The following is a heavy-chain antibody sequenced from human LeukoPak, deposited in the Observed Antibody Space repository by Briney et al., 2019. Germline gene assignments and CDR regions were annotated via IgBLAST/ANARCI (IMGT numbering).Heavy chain of an antibody. CDR2: ISYRGST. CDR3: ARLVLWFEEEVSWFDP. Sequence: SETLSLTCTVSGGSIASYYWSWIRQFPGKGLEWIGYISYRGSTSYNPSLNSRVSISLDTSKNQFSLQLNSVTHEDTAVYYCARLVLWFEEEVSWFDPWGQGTLVTVSS. V-gene: IGHV4-59*12. D-gene: IGHD3-10*01. J-gene: IGHJ5*02. CDR1: GGSIASYY.